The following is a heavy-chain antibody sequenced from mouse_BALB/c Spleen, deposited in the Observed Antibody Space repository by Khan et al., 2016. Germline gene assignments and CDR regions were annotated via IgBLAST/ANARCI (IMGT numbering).Heavy chain of an antibody. D-gene: IGHD2-4*01. J-gene: IGHJ4*01. V-gene: IGHV9-3-1*01. CDR2: INTYTGEP. Sequence: QVQLQQSGPELKKPGETVKISCKASGYTFTNYGMNWVKQAPGKGLKWMGWINTYTGEPTYADDFKGRFAFSLETSASTAYLQINNLKNEDTATYFCARGITVYAMDYWGQGTSVTVSS. CDR1: GYTFTNYG. CDR3: ARGITVYAMDY.